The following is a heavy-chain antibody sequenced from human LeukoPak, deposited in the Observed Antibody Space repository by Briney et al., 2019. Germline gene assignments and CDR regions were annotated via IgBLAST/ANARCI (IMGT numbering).Heavy chain of an antibody. D-gene: IGHD3-22*01. CDR1: GGSISSYY. Sequence: SETLSLTCTVSGGSISSYYWSWIRQPPGKGLEWIGYIYNSGSTNYNPSLKSRVTISIDTSKNQFSLKLGSVTAADTAVYYCAKDARYYGSSGYYVFGIWGQGTMVTVPS. CDR3: AKDARYYGSSGYYVFGI. V-gene: IGHV4-59*01. J-gene: IGHJ3*02. CDR2: IYNSGST.